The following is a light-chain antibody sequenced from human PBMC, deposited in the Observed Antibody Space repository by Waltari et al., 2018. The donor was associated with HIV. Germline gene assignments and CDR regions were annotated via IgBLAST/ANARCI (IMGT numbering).Light chain of an antibody. V-gene: IGLV1-44*01. CDR3: AAWDDGLNGL. J-gene: IGLJ2*01. CDR1: RSNIGSNP. Sequence: QSVLIQPPSASGTPGQRGTISCSGRRSNIGSNPVSWYQQLPGTAPKLLIYNNNQRPSGVPDRFSGAKSGTSAALAISGLQSEDEGDYYCAAWDDGLNGLFGGGTKLTV. CDR2: NNN.